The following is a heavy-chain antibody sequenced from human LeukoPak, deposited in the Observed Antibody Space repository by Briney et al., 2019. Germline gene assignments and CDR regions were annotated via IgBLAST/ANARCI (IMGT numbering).Heavy chain of an antibody. D-gene: IGHD5-24*01. V-gene: IGHV4-59*01. CDR1: GGSISSYY. CDR2: IYYSGST. Sequence: PSETLSLTCTVSGGSISSYYWSWIRQPPGKGLEWIGYIYYSGSTNYNPSLKSRVTISVDTSKNQFSLKLSSVTAADTAVYYCARRDGYNYGFDYWGQGTLVTVSS. J-gene: IGHJ4*02. CDR3: ARRDGYNYGFDY.